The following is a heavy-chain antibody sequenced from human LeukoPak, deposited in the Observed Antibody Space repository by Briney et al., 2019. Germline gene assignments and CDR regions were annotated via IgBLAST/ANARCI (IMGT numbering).Heavy chain of an antibody. CDR1: GDSITSGGYY. J-gene: IGHJ4*02. CDR2: IFYSGST. Sequence: SETLSLTCIVSGDSITSGGYYWSWIRQHPGKGLEWIGFIFYSGSTFCNPSLKSRVTMSVDTSKNQFSLKLSSVTAADTAVYYCARDRRGGNFFDYWGQGTLVSVSS. V-gene: IGHV4-31*03. CDR3: ARDRRGGNFFDY. D-gene: IGHD4-23*01.